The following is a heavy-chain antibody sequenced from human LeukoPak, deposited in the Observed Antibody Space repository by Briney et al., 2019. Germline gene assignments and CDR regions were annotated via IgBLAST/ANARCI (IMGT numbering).Heavy chain of an antibody. CDR2: ISWNSGSI. CDR3: ARVWRGDYSNYQNYFDY. D-gene: IGHD4-11*01. CDR1: GFTFDDYA. J-gene: IGHJ4*02. V-gene: IGHV3-9*01. Sequence: PGGSLRLSCAASGFTFDDYAMHWVRQAPGKGLEWVSGISWNSGSIGYADSVKGRFTISRDNAKNSLYLQMNSLRAEDTALYYCARVWRGDYSNYQNYFDYWGQGTLVTVSS.